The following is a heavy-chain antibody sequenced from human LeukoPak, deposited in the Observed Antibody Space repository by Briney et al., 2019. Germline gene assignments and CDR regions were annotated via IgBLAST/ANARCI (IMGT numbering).Heavy chain of an antibody. CDR3: ARPYYYDSSGYYYYGY. D-gene: IGHD3-22*01. Sequence: GGSLRLPCSASGFTFSSYGMHWVRQAPGKGLGWVAVIWYDGSNKYYADSVKGRFTISRDNSKNTLYLQMNSLRAEDTAVYYCARPYYYDSSGYYYYGYWGQGTLVTVSS. CDR2: IWYDGSNK. CDR1: GFTFSSYG. V-gene: IGHV3-33*01. J-gene: IGHJ4*02.